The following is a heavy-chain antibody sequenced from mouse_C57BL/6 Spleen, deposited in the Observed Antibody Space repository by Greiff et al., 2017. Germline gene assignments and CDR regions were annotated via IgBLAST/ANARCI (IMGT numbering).Heavy chain of an antibody. D-gene: IGHD2-3*01. Sequence: EVHLVESEGGLVQPGSSMKLSCTASGFTFSDYYMAWVRQVPEKGLEWVANINYDGSSTYYLDSLKSRFIISRDNAKNILYLQMSSLKSEDTATYYCAREGWDYAMDYWGQGTSVTVSS. CDR1: GFTFSDYY. CDR2: INYDGSST. V-gene: IGHV5-16*01. CDR3: AREGWDYAMDY. J-gene: IGHJ4*01.